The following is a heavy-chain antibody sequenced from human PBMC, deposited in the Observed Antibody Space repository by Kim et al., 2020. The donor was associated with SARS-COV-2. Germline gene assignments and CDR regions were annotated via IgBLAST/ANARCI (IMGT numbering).Heavy chain of an antibody. Sequence: NYKSSLKSRVTISLDPSKKRFSLRLNSVTAADTAMYYCARAGGYALTFNYWGQGALVTVSS. CDR3: ARAGGYALTFNY. D-gene: IGHD3-22*01. V-gene: IGHV4-59*12. J-gene: IGHJ4*02.